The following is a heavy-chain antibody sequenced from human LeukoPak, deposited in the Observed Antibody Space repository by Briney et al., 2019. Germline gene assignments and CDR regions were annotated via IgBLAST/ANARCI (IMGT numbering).Heavy chain of an antibody. CDR2: MYTIGST. Sequence: SQTLSLTCTVSGGSVSSGSYYWSWIRQPAGKGLEWIGRMYTIGSTNNNPSLKSRVTISVDTSKNQFSLKLSSVTAADTAVYYCSRESPTYYYDSSGLFDPWGQGTLVTVSS. CDR3: SRESPTYYYDSSGLFDP. CDR1: GGSVSSGSYY. V-gene: IGHV4-61*02. D-gene: IGHD3-22*01. J-gene: IGHJ5*02.